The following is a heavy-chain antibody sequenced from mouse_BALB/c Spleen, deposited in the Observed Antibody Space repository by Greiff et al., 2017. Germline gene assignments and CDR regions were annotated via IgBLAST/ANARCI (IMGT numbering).Heavy chain of an antibody. J-gene: IGHJ4*01. CDR3: ARVNGNYAYAMDY. Sequence: EVQVVESGGGLVQPGGSRKLSCAASGFTFSDYGMAWVRQAPGKGPEWVAFISNLAYSIYYADTVTGRFTISRENAKNTLYLEMSSLRSEDTAMYYCARVNGNYAYAMDYWGQGTSVTVSS. V-gene: IGHV5-15*02. CDR2: ISNLAYSI. D-gene: IGHD2-1*01. CDR1: GFTFSDYG.